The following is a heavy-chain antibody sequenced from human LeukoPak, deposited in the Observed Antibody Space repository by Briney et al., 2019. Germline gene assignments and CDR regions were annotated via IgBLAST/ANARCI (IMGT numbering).Heavy chain of an antibody. CDR1: GFTFSDYS. V-gene: IGHV3-33*08. CDR2: IWYEGSNK. Sequence: GGSLRLSCAASGFTFSDYSMSWIRQAPGKGLEWVAVIWYEGSNKYYADSVKGRFTISRDNSKNTLYLQMNSLRVEDTAVYYCARAITGDLHNWFDPWGQGTLVTVSS. J-gene: IGHJ5*02. CDR3: ARAITGDLHNWFDP. D-gene: IGHD7-27*01.